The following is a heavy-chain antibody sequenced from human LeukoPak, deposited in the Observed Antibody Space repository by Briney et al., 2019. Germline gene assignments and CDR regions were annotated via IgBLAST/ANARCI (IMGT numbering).Heavy chain of an antibody. D-gene: IGHD6-6*01. J-gene: IGHJ4*02. CDR1: GFTFSSYW. CDR2: IKQDGSEK. CDR3: ARDRVEYSSSCFDY. Sequence: GGSLRLSCAASGFTFSSYWMSWVRQAPGKGLEWVANIKQDGSEKYYVDSVKGRFTISRDNAKNSLYLQMNSLRAEDTAVYYCARDRVEYSSSCFDYWGQGTLVTVSS. V-gene: IGHV3-7*01.